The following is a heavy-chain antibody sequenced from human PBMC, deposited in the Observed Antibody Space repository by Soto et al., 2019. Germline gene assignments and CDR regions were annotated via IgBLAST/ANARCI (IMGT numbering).Heavy chain of an antibody. D-gene: IGHD1-26*01. CDR1: GYSFTSYW. Sequence: PGESLKISCKGSGYSFTSYWISWIRQMPGKGLEWMGRIDPSDSYTNYRPSFQGHVTISADKSISTAYLQWSSLKASDTAMYYCARSGRYYYYYGMDVWGQGTTVTVS. CDR2: IDPSDSYT. J-gene: IGHJ6*02. V-gene: IGHV5-10-1*01. CDR3: ARSGRYYYYYGMDV.